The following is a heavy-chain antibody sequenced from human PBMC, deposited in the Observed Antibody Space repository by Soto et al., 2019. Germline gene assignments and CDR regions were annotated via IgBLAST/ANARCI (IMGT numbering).Heavy chain of an antibody. Sequence: SETLSLTCTVSGGSISSSSYYWGWIRQPPGKGLEWIGSIYYSGSTYYNPSLKSRVTISVDTSKNQFSLKLSSVTAADTAVYYCARQGVRDYVWGSLPDYFDYWGQGTLVTVSS. CDR3: ARQGVRDYVWGSLPDYFDY. CDR2: IYYSGST. J-gene: IGHJ4*02. V-gene: IGHV4-39*01. D-gene: IGHD3-16*01. CDR1: GGSISSSSYY.